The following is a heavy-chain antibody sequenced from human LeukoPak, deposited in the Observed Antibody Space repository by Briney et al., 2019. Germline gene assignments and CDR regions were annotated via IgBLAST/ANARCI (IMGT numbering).Heavy chain of an antibody. Sequence: PSEPLSLPCTVSGGSISSGGCYWSWIRQHPGKGLEWIGYIYYSGSTYYNPSLKSRVTISVDTSKNQFSLKLSSVTAADTAVYYCARAFWSGYYDYWGQGTLVTVSS. CDR3: ARAFWSGYYDY. CDR1: GGSISSGGCY. V-gene: IGHV4-31*03. D-gene: IGHD3-3*01. J-gene: IGHJ4*02. CDR2: IYYSGST.